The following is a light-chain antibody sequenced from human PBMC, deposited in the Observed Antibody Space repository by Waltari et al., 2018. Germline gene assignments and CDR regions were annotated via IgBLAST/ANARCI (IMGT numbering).Light chain of an antibody. V-gene: IGKV1-39*01. CDR1: QSISSY. CDR3: QQYYGNPRT. CDR2: AAS. J-gene: IGKJ2*01. Sequence: DIQMTQSPSSLSASVGDRVTITCRASQSISSYLNWYQQKPGKAPKLLIYAASSLQSGVPSRFSGSGSGTDFTLTISSLQPEDVAVYYCQQYYGNPRTFGQGTKLEIK.